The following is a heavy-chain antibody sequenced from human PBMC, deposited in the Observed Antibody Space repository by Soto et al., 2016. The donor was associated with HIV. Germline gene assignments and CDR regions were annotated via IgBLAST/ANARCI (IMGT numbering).Heavy chain of an antibody. V-gene: IGHV3-73*01. CDR3: ARDPYYHYMDV. J-gene: IGHJ6*03. Sequence: EVQLVESGGGLVQPGGSLKLSCAASGFIFSGSAIHWVRQAPGKGLEWVGHIRTKGNNYATAFSASVKGRFTISRDDSKSTAYLQMNSLKTEDTAVYYCARDPYYHYMDVWGKGPGHRLL. CDR1: GFIFSGSA. CDR2: IRTKGNNYAT.